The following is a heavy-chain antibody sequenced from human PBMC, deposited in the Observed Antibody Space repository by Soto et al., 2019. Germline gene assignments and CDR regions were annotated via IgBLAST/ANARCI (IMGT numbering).Heavy chain of an antibody. CDR3: ARERYQVLSDGMDV. CDR2: INPETGGT. J-gene: IGHJ6*02. Sequence: QVQLVQSGADVKTPGASVRVSCKASGYTFTGYYVHWVLEAPGQGIEWMGWINPETGGTSYAQQFQGSVTLSRDTSINTAYLELSRLRFDDAAVYFCARERYQVLSDGMDVWGQGTTVTVSS. D-gene: IGHD2-2*01. V-gene: IGHV1-2*02. CDR1: GYTFTGYY.